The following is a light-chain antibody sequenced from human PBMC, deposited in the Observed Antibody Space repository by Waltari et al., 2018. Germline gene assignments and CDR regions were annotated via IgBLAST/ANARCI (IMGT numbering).Light chain of an antibody. CDR2: GAS. Sequence: EIVMTQSPATLSVSPGERATLSCRASQTLTSNLAWYQQKPGQAPRLLIYGASTRATGSPARFSGSGSGTKFTLTISSLQSEDFVVYYCQQYNNRPYTFGQGTKLEIK. CDR1: QTLTSN. V-gene: IGKV3-15*01. J-gene: IGKJ2*01. CDR3: QQYNNRPYT.